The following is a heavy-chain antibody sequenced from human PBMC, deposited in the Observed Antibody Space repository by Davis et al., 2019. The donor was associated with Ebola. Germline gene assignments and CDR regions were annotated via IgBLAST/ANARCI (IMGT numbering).Heavy chain of an antibody. CDR3: AGGDSRDFDY. CDR2: INPNSGGT. D-gene: IGHD3-10*01. Sequence: SVPVSFLATVYSFLGYYMHWVRQAPGQGLEWVGRINPNSGGTDYAQKFQGRVTMTRDTSISTAYMELSSLRADDTAVYYCAGGDSRDFDYWGQGTLVTVSS. CDR1: VYSFLGYY. J-gene: IGHJ4*02. V-gene: IGHV1-2*06.